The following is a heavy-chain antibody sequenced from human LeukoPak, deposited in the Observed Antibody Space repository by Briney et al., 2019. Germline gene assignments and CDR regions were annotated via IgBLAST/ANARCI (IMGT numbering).Heavy chain of an antibody. Sequence: PGGSLRLSCAAPGFTFDDYAMHWVRQAPGKGLEWVSGISWNSGSIGYADSVKGRFTISRDNAKNSLYLQMNSLRAEDTAVYYCARVDTAMFYFDYWGQGTLVTVSS. D-gene: IGHD5-18*01. CDR2: ISWNSGSI. CDR3: ARVDTAMFYFDY. J-gene: IGHJ4*02. V-gene: IGHV3-9*01. CDR1: GFTFDDYA.